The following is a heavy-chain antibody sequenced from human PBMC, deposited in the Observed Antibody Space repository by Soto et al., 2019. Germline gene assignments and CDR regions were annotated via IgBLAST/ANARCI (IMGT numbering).Heavy chain of an antibody. CDR2: IYYSGST. V-gene: IGHV4-30-4*01. J-gene: IGHJ6*02. CDR1: GGSISSGDYY. CDR3: ARDSGHTSWEYYGMDV. D-gene: IGHD5-18*01. Sequence: PSETLSLTCTVSGGSISSGDYYWSWIRQPPGKGLEWIGYIYYSGSTYYNPSLKSRVTISVDTSKNQFSLKLSSVTAADTAVYYCARDSGHTSWEYYGMDVWGQGTTVTVSS.